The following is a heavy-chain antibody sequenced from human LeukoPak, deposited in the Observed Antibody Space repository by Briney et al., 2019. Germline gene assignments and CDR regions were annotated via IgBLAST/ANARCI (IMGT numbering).Heavy chain of an antibody. CDR2: IYTSGST. V-gene: IGHV4-61*02. D-gene: IGHD3-10*01. J-gene: IGHJ6*03. CDR3: ARLYMVPSYYYYYMDV. Sequence: PSETLSLTCTVSGGSISSGSYYWSWIRQPAGKGLEWIGRIYTSGSTNYNPSLKSRVTISVDTSKNQFSLKLSSVTAADTAVYYCARLYMVPSYYYYYMDVWGKGTTVTVSS. CDR1: GGSISSGSYY.